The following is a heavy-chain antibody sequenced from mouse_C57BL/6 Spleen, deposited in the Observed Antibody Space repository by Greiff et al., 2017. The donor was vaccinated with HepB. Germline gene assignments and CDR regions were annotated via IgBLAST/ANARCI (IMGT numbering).Heavy chain of an antibody. V-gene: IGHV1-69*01. CDR1: GYTFTSYW. Sequence: QVQLQQPGAELVMPGASVKLSCKASGYTFTSYWMHWVKQRPGQGLEWIGEIDPSDSYTNYNQKFKGKSTLTVDKSSSTAYMQLSSLTSEDSAVYYCAVTAQATLYYYAMDYWGQGTSVTVSS. CDR3: AVTAQATLYYYAMDY. J-gene: IGHJ4*01. CDR2: IDPSDSYT. D-gene: IGHD3-2*02.